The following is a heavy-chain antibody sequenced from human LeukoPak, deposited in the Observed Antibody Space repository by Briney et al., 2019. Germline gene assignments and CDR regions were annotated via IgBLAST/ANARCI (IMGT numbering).Heavy chain of an antibody. CDR1: GFTFSSYS. Sequence: GGSLRLSCEASGFTFSSYSFNWVRQAPGKGLEWVSSINSITNYIYYADSVKGRFTISRDNAKNTLYLQMNSLRAEDTAVYYCARSLGGSQDFWGQGTLVTVSS. D-gene: IGHD1-26*01. CDR3: ARSLGGSQDF. V-gene: IGHV3-21*01. CDR2: INSITNYI. J-gene: IGHJ4*02.